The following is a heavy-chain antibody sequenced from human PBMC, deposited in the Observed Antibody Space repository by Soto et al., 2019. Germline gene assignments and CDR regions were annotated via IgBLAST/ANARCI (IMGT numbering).Heavy chain of an antibody. V-gene: IGHV4-30-2*01. CDR3: ARGLAVRGSYGLDV. J-gene: IGHJ6*02. CDR1: GASISSGGSS. CDR2: IYHSGIT. Sequence: QLQLQESGSGLVKPSQTLSLTCAVSGASISSGGSSWSWIRQAPGTGLEWIGYIYHSGITNYNPSLKSRVTISVDKSQNQFSLSLSFVTAADTVVYYCARGLAVRGSYGLDVWGQGTTVTVSS. D-gene: IGHD3-10*01.